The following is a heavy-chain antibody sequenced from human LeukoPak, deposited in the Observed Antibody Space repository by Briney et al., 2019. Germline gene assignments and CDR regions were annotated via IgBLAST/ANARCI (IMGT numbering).Heavy chain of an antibody. CDR3: ARVPDLLWFGELGGYYGMDV. J-gene: IGHJ6*02. CDR2: LYYSGST. D-gene: IGHD3-10*01. V-gene: IGHV4-59*01. CDR1: GDSISSYY. Sequence: SETLSLTCTVSGDSISSYYWSWIRQPPGKGLEWIGYLYYSGSTNYNPSLKSRVTISVDTSKNQFSLKLSSVTAADTAVYYWARVPDLLWFGELGGYYGMDVWGQGTTVTVSS.